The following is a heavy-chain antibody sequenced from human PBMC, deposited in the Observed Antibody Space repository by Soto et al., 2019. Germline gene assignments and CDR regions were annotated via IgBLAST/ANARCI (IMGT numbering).Heavy chain of an antibody. CDR2: IYYSGST. V-gene: IGHV4-39*01. CDR3: ATDVDIVATIRTAFDY. CDR1: GGSISSSSYY. D-gene: IGHD5-12*01. Sequence: SETLSLTCTVSGGSISSSSYYWAWIRQPPGKGLEWIGSIYYSGSTYYNPSLKSRVTISVDTSKNQFSLKLSSVTAADTAVYYCATDVDIVATIRTAFDYWGQGTLVTVSS. J-gene: IGHJ4*02.